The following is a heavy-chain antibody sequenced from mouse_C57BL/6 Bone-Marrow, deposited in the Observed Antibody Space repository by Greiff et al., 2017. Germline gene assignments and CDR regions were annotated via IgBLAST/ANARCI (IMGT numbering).Heavy chain of an antibody. D-gene: IGHD1-1*01. V-gene: IGHV5-17*01. CDR1: GFTFSDYG. CDR2: ISSGSSTI. J-gene: IGHJ2*01. CDR3: AREDYYDSSFFYY. Sequence: EVHLVESGGGLVKPGGSLKLSCAASGFTFSDYGMHWVRQAPEQGLEWVAYISSGSSTINYADTVKSRFTISRDTAKNTLFLQRTSLRSEDSAMYYCAREDYYDSSFFYYWGPGTTLTVTS.